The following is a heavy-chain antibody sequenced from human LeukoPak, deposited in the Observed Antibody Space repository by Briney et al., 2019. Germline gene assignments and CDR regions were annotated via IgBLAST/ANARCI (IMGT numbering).Heavy chain of an antibody. D-gene: IGHD2-2*03. V-gene: IGHV4-39*01. CDR3: ARHGYCSSTSCPGDAFDI. CDR1: GGSISSSSYY. J-gene: IGHJ3*02. Sequence: PSETLSLTCTVSGGSISSSSYYWGWIRQSPGKGLEWIGSIYYSGSTYYNPSLKSRVAISVDTSKNQFSLKLSSVTAADTAVYYCARHGYCSSTSCPGDAFDIWGQGTMVTVSS. CDR2: IYYSGST.